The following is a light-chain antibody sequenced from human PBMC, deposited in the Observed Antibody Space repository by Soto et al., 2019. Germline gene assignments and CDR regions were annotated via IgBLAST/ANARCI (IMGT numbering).Light chain of an antibody. CDR2: GAS. J-gene: IGKJ5*01. CDR3: QQYGSSPGS. CDR1: QSVSNNY. Sequence: EIVLTQSPGTLSLSPGERATLSCMASQSVSNNYLAWYQQKPGQAPRLLIYGASNRATGIPARFSGSGSGTEFTLTISRLEPEDFVVYYCQQYGSSPGSFGQGTRLEIK. V-gene: IGKV3-20*01.